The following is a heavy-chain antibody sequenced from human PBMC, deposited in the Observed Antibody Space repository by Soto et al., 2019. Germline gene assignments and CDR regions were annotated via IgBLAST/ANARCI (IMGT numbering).Heavy chain of an antibody. V-gene: IGHV4-59*01. CDR1: GGSISSYY. J-gene: IGHJ4*02. D-gene: IGHD5-18*01. Sequence: SETLSLTCTVSGGSISSYYWSWIRQPPGKGLEWIGYIYYSGSTNYNPSLKSRVTISVDTSKNQSSLKLSSVTAADTAVYYCARDNGGYSFDYWGQGTLVTVSS. CDR2: IYYSGST. CDR3: ARDNGGYSFDY.